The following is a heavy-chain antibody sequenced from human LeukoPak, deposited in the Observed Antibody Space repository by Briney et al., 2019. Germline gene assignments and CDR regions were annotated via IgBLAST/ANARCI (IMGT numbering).Heavy chain of an antibody. D-gene: IGHD5-12*01. V-gene: IGHV3-23*01. CDR1: GFTFSSYA. J-gene: IGHJ6*02. CDR2: ISGSGGST. CDR3: TKDRAASGPLDYYGMDV. Sequence: GGSLRLSCAASGFTFSSYAMNWVRQAPGKGLEWVSAISGSGGSTYYADSVKGRFTISRDNSKNTLYLQMNSLRAEDAAVYYCTKDRAASGPLDYYGMDVWGQGTTVTVSS.